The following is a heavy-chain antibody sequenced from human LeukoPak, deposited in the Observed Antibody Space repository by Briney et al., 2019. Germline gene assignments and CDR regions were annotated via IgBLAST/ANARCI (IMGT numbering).Heavy chain of an antibody. D-gene: IGHD1-26*01. CDR3: ARDRGSYWDAGNDY. J-gene: IGHJ4*02. CDR2: IWYDGSNK. CDR1: GFTFSSYG. Sequence: PGGSLRLSCAASGFTFSSYGMHWVRQAPGKGLEWVAVIWYDGSNKYYADSVKGRFTISRDNSKNTLYLQMNSLRAEDTAVYYCARDRGSYWDAGNDYWGQGTLVTVSS. V-gene: IGHV3-33*01.